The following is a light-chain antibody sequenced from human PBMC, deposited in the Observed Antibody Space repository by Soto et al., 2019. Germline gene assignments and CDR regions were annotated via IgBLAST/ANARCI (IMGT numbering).Light chain of an antibody. V-gene: IGKV3-15*01. Sequence: EIVMTQSPATLSVSPGERATLSCRTSQSVSSDLAWYQQRPGQAPRLLIYAASTRATGIPARFSGSGSGTEFTLTISSLQSEDSALYYCQQYDSWPFTFGPGSKVHFK. CDR2: AAS. CDR3: QQYDSWPFT. J-gene: IGKJ3*01. CDR1: QSVSSD.